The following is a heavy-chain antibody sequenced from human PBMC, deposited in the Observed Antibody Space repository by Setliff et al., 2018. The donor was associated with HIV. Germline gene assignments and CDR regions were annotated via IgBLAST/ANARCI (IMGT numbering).Heavy chain of an antibody. J-gene: IGHJ3*02. CDR2: IISIFDEA. V-gene: IGHV1-69*13. D-gene: IGHD5-18*01. Sequence: SVKVSCKSSGGSFNTYAINWVRQAPGQGLEWMGGIISIFDEANYAQKFHGRLTITADDSTRTAYMELNSLGSGDTAVYYCARGGGRGYGYGEALDIWGQGTLVTVSS. CDR1: GGSFNTYA. CDR3: ARGGGRGYGYGEALDI.